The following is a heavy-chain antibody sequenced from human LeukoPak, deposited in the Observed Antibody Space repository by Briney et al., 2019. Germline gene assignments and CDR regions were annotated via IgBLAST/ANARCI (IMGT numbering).Heavy chain of an antibody. V-gene: IGHV3-48*02. CDR3: ARDLRYCNGGTCYGGAFDF. D-gene: IGHD2-15*01. Sequence: QTGGSLRLSCVASGFTFSSYRMTWVRQAPGKGLEWVSEIGGSHSPIRYADSVKGRFTISRDNAKNLLYLQMNSLRDDDTAVYFCARDLRYCNGGTCYGGAFDFWGQGTLVTASS. CDR1: GFTFSSYR. J-gene: IGHJ3*01. CDR2: IGGSHSPI.